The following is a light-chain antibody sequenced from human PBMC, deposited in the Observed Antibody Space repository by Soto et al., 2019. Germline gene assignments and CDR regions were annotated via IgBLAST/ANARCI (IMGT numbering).Light chain of an antibody. V-gene: IGLV2-14*01. J-gene: IGLJ2*01. CDR3: SSVSSGSTLV. CDR1: SSDNY. Sequence: QSALTQPASVSGSPGQSITISCTGTSSDNYVSWYQRHPGKAPKLLIYEVTHRPSGVSNRFSGSKSANTASLTICGLQAEDEADYYCSSVSSGSTLVFGGGTQLTVL. CDR2: EVT.